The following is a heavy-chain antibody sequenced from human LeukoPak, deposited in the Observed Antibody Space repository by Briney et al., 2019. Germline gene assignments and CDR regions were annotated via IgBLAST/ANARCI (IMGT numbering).Heavy chain of an antibody. Sequence: GGSLRLSCAASGFTFNTYGMHWVRQAPGKGLEWVAFIRYDGTNEYYADSVKGRSTIARDNSKNTLYLQMNSLRVEDTAVYYCAKAPHCSSANCYAFDMWGQGTMVTVS. CDR3: AKAPHCSSANCYAFDM. V-gene: IGHV3-30*02. J-gene: IGHJ3*02. CDR2: IRYDGTNE. D-gene: IGHD2-2*01. CDR1: GFTFNTYG.